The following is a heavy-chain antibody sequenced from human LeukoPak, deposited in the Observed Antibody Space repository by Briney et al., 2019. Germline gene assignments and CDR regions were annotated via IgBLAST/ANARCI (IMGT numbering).Heavy chain of an antibody. V-gene: IGHV4-31*03. J-gene: IGHJ4*02. CDR3: ARVVAAAGTSLDY. D-gene: IGHD6-13*01. Sequence: SETLSLTCTVSGGSISSGGYYWSWIRQHPGKGLEWIGYIYYSGSTYYNPSLKSRVTISVDTSKNLFSLKLSSVTAADTAVYYCARVVAAAGTSLDYWGQGTLVTVSS. CDR2: IYYSGST. CDR1: GGSISSGGYY.